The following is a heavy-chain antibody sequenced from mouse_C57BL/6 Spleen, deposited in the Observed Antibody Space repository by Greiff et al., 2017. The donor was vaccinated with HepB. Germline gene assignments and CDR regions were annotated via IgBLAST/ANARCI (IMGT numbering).Heavy chain of an antibody. CDR3: ARYDYGSSYSFAY. CDR2: IRNKANGYTT. V-gene: IGHV7-3*01. D-gene: IGHD1-1*01. Sequence: EVKVEESGGGLVQPGGSLSLSCAASGFTFTDYYMSWVRQPPGKALEWLGFIRNKANGYTTEYSASVKGRFTISRDNSQSILYLQMNALRAEDSATYYCARYDYGSSYSFAYWGQGTLVTVSA. J-gene: IGHJ3*01. CDR1: GFTFTDYY.